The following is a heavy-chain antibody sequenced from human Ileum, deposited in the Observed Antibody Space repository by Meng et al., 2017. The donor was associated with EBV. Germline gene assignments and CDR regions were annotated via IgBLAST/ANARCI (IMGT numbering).Heavy chain of an antibody. V-gene: IGHV4-30-4*01. Sequence: QVELQESGPGLGTPSQTLSLTWPGWCGSSSSGAYHWSWIRQPPGKGLEWIGHSGSPSYNPSLRSRLTISVDPSKNQFSLRLDSATAADTAVYYCAIYAEGAGGKGYWGQGTLVTVSS. CDR2: HSGSP. CDR1: CGSSSSGAYH. D-gene: IGHD6-13*01. J-gene: IGHJ4*02. CDR3: AIYAEGAGGKGY.